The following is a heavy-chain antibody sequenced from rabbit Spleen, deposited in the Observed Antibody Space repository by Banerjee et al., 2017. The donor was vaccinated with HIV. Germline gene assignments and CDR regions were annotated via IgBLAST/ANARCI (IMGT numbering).Heavy chain of an antibody. Sequence: QSLEESGGDLVKPGASLALTCTASGFSFNGYYYVSWVRQAPGKGLEWIACINASTGKPVYATWAKGRFTISRTSSTTVTLRMTSLTAADRATYFCARDLAGVIGWNFGWWGQGTLVTVS. CDR1: GFSFNGYYY. D-gene: IGHD4-1*01. CDR3: ARDLAGVIGWNFGW. J-gene: IGHJ4*01. V-gene: IGHV1S40*01. CDR2: INASTGKP.